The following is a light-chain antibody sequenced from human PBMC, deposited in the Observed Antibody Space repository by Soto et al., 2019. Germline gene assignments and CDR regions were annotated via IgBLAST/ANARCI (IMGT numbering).Light chain of an antibody. J-gene: IGKJ5*01. CDR1: QSISSW. V-gene: IGKV1-5*01. CDR2: DAS. CDR3: QQRSYPIT. Sequence: DIQMTQSPSTLSGSVGDRVTITCRASQSISSWLAWYQQKPGKAPKLLIYDASSLESGVPSRFSGSGSGTEFTLTISSLEPEDFAVYYCQQRSYPITFGQGTRLEIK.